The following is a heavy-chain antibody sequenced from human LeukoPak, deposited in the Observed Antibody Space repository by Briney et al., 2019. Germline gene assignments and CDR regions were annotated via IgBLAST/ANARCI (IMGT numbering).Heavy chain of an antibody. CDR3: ARHYGP. V-gene: IGHV4-39*01. J-gene: IGHJ5*02. D-gene: IGHD3-10*01. Sequence: PSETLSLTCAVYGGSFSGCYWGWIRQPPGKGLEWIGSIYDSGSTYYNPSLKSRVTISVDTSKNQFSLKLNSVTAADTAVYYCARHYGPWGQGTLVTVSS. CDR1: GGSFSGCY. CDR2: IYDSGST.